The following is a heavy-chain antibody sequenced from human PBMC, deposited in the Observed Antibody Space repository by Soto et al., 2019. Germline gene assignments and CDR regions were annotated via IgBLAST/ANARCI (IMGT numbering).Heavy chain of an antibody. CDR3: AKDLEFLNWNPKNNIDY. V-gene: IGHV3-30*18. D-gene: IGHD1-1*01. CDR2: ISYDGSNK. CDR1: GFTFSSYG. J-gene: IGHJ4*02. Sequence: PGGSLRLSCAASGFTFSSYGMHWVRQAPGKGLERVAVISYDGSNKYYADSVKGRFTISRDNSKNTLYLQMNSLRAEDTAVYYCAKDLEFLNWNPKNNIDYWGQGTLVTVSS.